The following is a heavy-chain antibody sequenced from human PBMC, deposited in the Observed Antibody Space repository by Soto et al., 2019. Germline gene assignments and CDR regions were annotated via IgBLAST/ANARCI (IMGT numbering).Heavy chain of an antibody. Sequence: QVQLVESGGGVVQPGRSLRLSCAASGFTFSLYGVHWVRQAPGKGLEWVAVTSYDGSNKYYADSVKGRFTISRDNSKNTLYLQMSSLRVEDTAVYYCAKDTGYSGYDVYDYYYGMDVWGPGTTVTVSS. D-gene: IGHD5-12*01. V-gene: IGHV3-30*18. J-gene: IGHJ6*02. CDR1: GFTFSLYG. CDR3: AKDTGYSGYDVYDYYYGMDV. CDR2: TSYDGSNK.